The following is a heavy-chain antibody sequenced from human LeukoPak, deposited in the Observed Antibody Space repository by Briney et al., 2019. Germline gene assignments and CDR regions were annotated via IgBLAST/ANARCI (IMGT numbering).Heavy chain of an antibody. V-gene: IGHV3-7*01. J-gene: IGHJ4*02. Sequence: GGSLRLSCGASGFTFSNYWMTWVRQAPGKGLEWVANIKGDGSEEYYVDSVKGRFTASRDNAKTSLYLQMNSLRAEDTAVYYCARATYYYDSSAYSDYWGQGTLVTVSS. CDR2: IKGDGSEE. CDR1: GFTFSNYW. D-gene: IGHD3-22*01. CDR3: ARATYYYDSSAYSDY.